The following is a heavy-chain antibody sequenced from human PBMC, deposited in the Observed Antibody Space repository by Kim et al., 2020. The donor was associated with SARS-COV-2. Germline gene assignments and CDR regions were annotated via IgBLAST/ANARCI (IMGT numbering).Heavy chain of an antibody. CDR1: GGSMKNYS. CDR3: VRVTFDSGIMWFEP. CDR2: IHYRGNT. D-gene: IGHD3-16*01. J-gene: IGHJ5*02. Sequence: SETLSLTCTASGGSMKNYSWSWLRQLPGKGLEWIGFIHYRGNTDYNPSLRSRVTMLVDTSKNQLSLNLRTFIAADTAVYYCVRVTFDSGIMWFEPWVQGT. V-gene: IGHV4-59*13.